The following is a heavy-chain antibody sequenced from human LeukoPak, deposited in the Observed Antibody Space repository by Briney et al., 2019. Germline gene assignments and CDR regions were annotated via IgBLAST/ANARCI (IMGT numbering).Heavy chain of an antibody. J-gene: IGHJ4*02. V-gene: IGHV3-23*01. CDR3: AKANWQRGPTDYFDY. D-gene: IGHD6-25*01. CDR2: ISGSGGST. Sequence: PGGSLRLSCAASGFTFSSYAMSWVRQVPGKGLEWVSAISGSGGSTYYADSVKGRFTISRDNSKNTLYLQMNSLRAEDTAVYYCAKANWQRGPTDYFDYWGQGTLVTVSS. CDR1: GFTFSSYA.